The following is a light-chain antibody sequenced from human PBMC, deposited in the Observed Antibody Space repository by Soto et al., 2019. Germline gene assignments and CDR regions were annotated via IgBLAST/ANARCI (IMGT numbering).Light chain of an antibody. Sequence: SALTQPASVFGSPGQSITISCTGTSSDVGRYKFVSWYQQHPGKAPKVMIYEGSKRPSGVSNRFSGSKSGNTASLTISGLQAEDEADYYCCSYTSSRTYVFGTGT. CDR3: CSYTSSRTYV. CDR2: EGS. CDR1: SSDVGRYKF. V-gene: IGLV2-23*01. J-gene: IGLJ1*01.